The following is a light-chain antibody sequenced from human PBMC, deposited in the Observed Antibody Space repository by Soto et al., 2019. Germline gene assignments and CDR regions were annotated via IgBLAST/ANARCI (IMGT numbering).Light chain of an antibody. Sequence: QSVLTQPPSVSGAPGQRVTIPCTGSSSNIGSFYDVHWYQQLPGTVPKLLIYSDNNRPSGVPDRFSGSKSGTAASLAITGLQADDEADYYCQSYDNSLNHVVFGGGTKLTVL. J-gene: IGLJ2*01. CDR2: SDN. V-gene: IGLV1-40*01. CDR3: QSYDNSLNHVV. CDR1: SSNIGSFYD.